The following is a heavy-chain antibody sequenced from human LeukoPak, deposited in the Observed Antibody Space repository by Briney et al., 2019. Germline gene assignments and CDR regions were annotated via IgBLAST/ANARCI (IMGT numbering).Heavy chain of an antibody. D-gene: IGHD6-13*01. V-gene: IGHV4-61*01. CDR1: GGSVSSGTYY. CDR2: IYYSGST. CDR3: ARDRGNYFDY. J-gene: IGHJ4*02. Sequence: PSETLSLTCTVSGGSVSSGTYYWTWIRQPPGEGLEWIGYIYYSGSTNYNPSLKSRVTISVDTSKNQFSLKLSSVTAADTAVYYCARDRGNYFDYWGQGTLVTVSS.